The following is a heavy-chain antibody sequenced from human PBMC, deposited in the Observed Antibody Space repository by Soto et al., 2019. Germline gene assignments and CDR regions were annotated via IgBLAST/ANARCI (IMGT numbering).Heavy chain of an antibody. V-gene: IGHV2-5*01. J-gene: IGHJ4*02. CDR3: AHRRSGYSSSWYGGVDY. CDR1: GFSLSTSGVG. Sequence: SGPTLVNPTQTLTLTCTFSGFSLSTSGVGVGWIRQPPGKALEWLALIYWNDDKRYSPSLKSRLTITKDTSKNQVVLTMTNMDPVDTATYYCAHRRSGYSSSWYGGVDYWGQGTLVTVSS. CDR2: IYWNDDK. D-gene: IGHD6-13*01.